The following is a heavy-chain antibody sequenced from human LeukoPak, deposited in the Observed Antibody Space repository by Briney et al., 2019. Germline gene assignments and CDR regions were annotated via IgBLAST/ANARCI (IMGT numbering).Heavy chain of an antibody. CDR3: ARVIPYYYDSSGYIN. CDR2: IYYSGST. CDR1: GGSISSSSYY. V-gene: IGHV4-39*07. Sequence: SSETLSLTCTVSGGSISSSSYYWGWIRQPPGKGLEWIGSIYYSGSTYYNPSLKSRVTISEDTSKNQFSLKLSSVTAADTAVYFCARVIPYYYDSSGYINWGQGTLVTVSS. J-gene: IGHJ4*02. D-gene: IGHD3-22*01.